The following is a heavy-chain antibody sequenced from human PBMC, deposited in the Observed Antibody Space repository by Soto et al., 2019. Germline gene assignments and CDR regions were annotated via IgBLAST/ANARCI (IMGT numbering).Heavy chain of an antibody. D-gene: IGHD2-2*02. Sequence: GASVKVSCKASGGTFSSYAISWVRQAPGQGLEWMGGIIPIFGTANYAQKLQGRVTMTTDTSTSTAYMELRSLRSDDTAVYYCARGGCSSTSCYTVYYGMDVWGQGTTVTVSS. CDR1: GGTFSSYA. CDR3: ARGGCSSTSCYTVYYGMDV. CDR2: IIPIFGTA. J-gene: IGHJ6*02. V-gene: IGHV1-69*05.